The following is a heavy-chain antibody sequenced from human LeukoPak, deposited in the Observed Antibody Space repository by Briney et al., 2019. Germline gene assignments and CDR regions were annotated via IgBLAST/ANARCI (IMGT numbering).Heavy chain of an antibody. CDR1: GGSISSYY. J-gene: IGHJ4*02. D-gene: IGHD5-12*01. V-gene: IGHV4-39*07. CDR3: TSGDIVDF. Sequence: SETLSLTCTVSGGSISSYYWGWIRQPPGKGLEWSVGIYYSGSTYYNPSLTSRVTISVDTSKNQFSLKLSSVSAADTAVYYCTSGDIVDFWGQGTLVTV. CDR2: IYYSGST.